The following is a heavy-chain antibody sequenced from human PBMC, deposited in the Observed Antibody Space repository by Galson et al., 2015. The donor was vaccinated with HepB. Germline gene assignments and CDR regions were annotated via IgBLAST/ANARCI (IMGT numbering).Heavy chain of an antibody. V-gene: IGHV4-31*03. CDR3: AREPHTGMSYYGVDV. Sequence: TLSLTCTVSGGSISSGGYYWNWIRQRPGKGLEWIGYIYYTGATYYNPSLKSRLTISLDTSKNQISLRLASVTAADTAVYYCAREPHTGMSYYGVDVWGQGTTVTVSS. CDR2: IYYTGAT. J-gene: IGHJ6*02. CDR1: GGSISSGGYY. D-gene: IGHD6-13*01.